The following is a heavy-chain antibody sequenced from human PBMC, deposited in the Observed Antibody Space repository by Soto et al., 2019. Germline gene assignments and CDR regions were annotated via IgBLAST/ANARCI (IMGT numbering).Heavy chain of an antibody. J-gene: IGHJ4*02. V-gene: IGHV3-30*18. CDR3: AKSPSYPVHFDY. CDR1: GFTFSSYG. CDR2: ISYDGSNK. D-gene: IGHD1-26*01. Sequence: QVQLVESGGGVVQPGRSLRLSCAASGFTFSSYGMHWVRQAPGKGLEWVAVISYDGSNKYYADSVKGRFTISRDNSKNTLYLQMNSLRAEDMAVYYCAKSPSYPVHFDYWGQGTLVTVSS.